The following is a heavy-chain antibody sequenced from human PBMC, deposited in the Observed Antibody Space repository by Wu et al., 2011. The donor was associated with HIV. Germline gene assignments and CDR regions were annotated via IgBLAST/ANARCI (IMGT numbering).Heavy chain of an antibody. CDR2: ISAYNGDT. Sequence: QVQLVQSGAEVKKPGASVKVSCKASGYTFTSYGISWVRQAPGQGLEWMGWISAYNGDTNYAQKLQGRVTMTTDTSTSTAYMELRSLRSDDTAVYYCATPVASDGSHPRSLRYMDVWGKGTTVTVS. J-gene: IGHJ6*03. CDR3: ATPVASDGSHPRSLRYMDV. V-gene: IGHV1-18*01. D-gene: IGHD2-15*01. CDR1: GYTFTSYG.